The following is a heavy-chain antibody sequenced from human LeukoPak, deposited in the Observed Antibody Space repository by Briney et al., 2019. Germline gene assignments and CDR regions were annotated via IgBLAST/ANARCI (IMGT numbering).Heavy chain of an antibody. D-gene: IGHD3-10*01. CDR1: GLTFNTYA. CDR2: ISGSGGST. J-gene: IGHJ6*03. V-gene: IGHV3-23*01. Sequence: VRYLKLSCAASGLTFNTYAMSWVRQAPGKGLEWVSAISGSGGSTYYADSVKGRFTISRDNSKNTLYLQMNSLRAEDTAVYYCAKALLWFGELLPYYMDVWGKGTAVTISS. CDR3: AKALLWFGELLPYYMDV.